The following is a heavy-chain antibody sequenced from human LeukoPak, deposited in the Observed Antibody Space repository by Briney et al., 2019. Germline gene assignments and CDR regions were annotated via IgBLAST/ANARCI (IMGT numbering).Heavy chain of an antibody. D-gene: IGHD6-19*01. Sequence: SETLSLTCTVSGDSIGNYHWSWIRQPAGKGLEWIAQIHSSGSTNYNPPLKSRVSMSIDTTEDQVPLTIRSVTAADTAFYYCARRDINSGWSFDDWGQGILVTVSS. CDR3: ARRDINSGWSFDD. J-gene: IGHJ4*02. V-gene: IGHV4-4*07. CDR1: GDSIGNYH. CDR2: IHSSGST.